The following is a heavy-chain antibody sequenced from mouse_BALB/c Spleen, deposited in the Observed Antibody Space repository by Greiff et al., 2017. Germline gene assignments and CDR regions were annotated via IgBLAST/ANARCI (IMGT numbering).Heavy chain of an antibody. CDR1: GFSLTDYG. V-gene: IGHV2-6-5*01. D-gene: IGHD3-2*01. CDR2: IWGGGST. Sequence: QVQLQQSGPGLVAPSQSLSITCTVSGFSLTDYGVSWIRQPPGKGLEWLGVIWGGGSTYYNSALKSRLSISKDNSKSQVFLKMNSLQTDDTAMYYCAKHGQLGLRAMDYWGQGTSVTVSS. CDR3: AKHGQLGLRAMDY. J-gene: IGHJ4*01.